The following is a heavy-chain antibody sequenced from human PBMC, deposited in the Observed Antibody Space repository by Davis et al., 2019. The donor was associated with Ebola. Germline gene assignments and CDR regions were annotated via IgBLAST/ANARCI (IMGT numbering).Heavy chain of an antibody. J-gene: IGHJ4*02. CDR2: IYHSGST. D-gene: IGHD3-10*01. V-gene: IGHV4-4*02. Sequence: MPSETLSLTCAVSGGSISSSNWWSWVRQPPGKGLEWIGVIYHSGSTNYNPSLKSRVTISVDTSKNQFSLKLSSVTAADTAVYYCARTGLWFGELPLFYFDYWGQGTLVTVSS. CDR3: ARTGLWFGELPLFYFDY. CDR1: GGSISSSNW.